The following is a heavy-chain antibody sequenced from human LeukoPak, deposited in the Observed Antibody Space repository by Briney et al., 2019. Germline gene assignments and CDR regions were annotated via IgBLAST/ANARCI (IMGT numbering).Heavy chain of an antibody. J-gene: IGHJ4*02. Sequence: GGSLRLSCAASGFTFDDYAMHWVRQAPGKGLEWVSGISWNSGSIGYADSVKGRFTISRDNAKNSLYLQMNSLRAEDTALYYCTKDMRYSYGGGFDYWGQGTLVTVSS. CDR2: ISWNSGSI. CDR3: TKDMRYSYGGGFDY. CDR1: GFTFDDYA. D-gene: IGHD5-18*01. V-gene: IGHV3-9*01.